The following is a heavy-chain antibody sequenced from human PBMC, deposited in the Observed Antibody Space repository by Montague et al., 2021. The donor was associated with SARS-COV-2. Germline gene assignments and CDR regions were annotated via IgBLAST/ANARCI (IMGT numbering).Heavy chain of an antibody. CDR3: ARLPLVSSWSRAAGYYYSGMDV. V-gene: IGHV4-39*01. J-gene: IGHJ6*02. D-gene: IGHD6-13*01. CDR2: ISYTGST. CDR1: GGSISRSTSS. Sequence: SETLSLTCTLSGGSISRSTSSWAWIRQPPGKGLEWIGSISYTGSTYYNPSLKSRVTISVDTSRNQFSLRLSSVTAADTSAYYCARLPLVSSWSRAAGYYYSGMDVWGQGTTVTVSS.